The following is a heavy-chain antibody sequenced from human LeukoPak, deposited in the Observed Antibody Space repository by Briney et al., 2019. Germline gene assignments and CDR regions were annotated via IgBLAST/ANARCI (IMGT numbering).Heavy chain of an antibody. D-gene: IGHD3-9*01. Sequence: PSETLSLTCTVSGGSISSYYWSWIRQPSGKGLEWIGYIYYSGSTNYNPSLKSRVTISVNTSKNQFSLKLSSVTAADTAVYYCARSKDILTGYCFDYWGQGTLVTVSS. CDR3: ARSKDILTGYCFDY. J-gene: IGHJ4*02. V-gene: IGHV4-59*01. CDR1: GGSISSYY. CDR2: IYYSGST.